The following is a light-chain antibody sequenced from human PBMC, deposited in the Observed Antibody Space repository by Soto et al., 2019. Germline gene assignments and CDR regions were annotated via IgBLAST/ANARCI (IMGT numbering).Light chain of an antibody. CDR1: QSISNS. J-gene: IGKJ5*01. CDR3: QQRSNWPT. V-gene: IGKV3-11*01. CDR2: DDF. Sequence: EIVLTQSPGTLSLSPGERATLSCRASQSISNSLAWYQQKPGQAPRLIINDDFNRATGIPARFSGSGSGTDFTLTISGLEPEDFAVYYCQQRSNWPTFGQGTRLEIK.